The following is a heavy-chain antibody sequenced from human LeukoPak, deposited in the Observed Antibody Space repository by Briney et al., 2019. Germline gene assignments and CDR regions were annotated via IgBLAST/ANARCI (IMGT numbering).Heavy chain of an antibody. CDR3: ARGTLRYFDWLLSRAADAFDI. V-gene: IGHV6-1*01. CDR2: TYYRSKWYN. Sequence: SQTLSLTCAISGDSVSSNSAAWNWIRQSPSRGLEWLGRTYYRSKWYNDYAVSVKSRITVNPDTSKNQFSLQLNSVTPEDTAVYYCARGTLRYFDWLLSRAADAFDIWGQGTMVTVSS. D-gene: IGHD3-9*01. CDR1: GDSVSSNSAA. J-gene: IGHJ3*02.